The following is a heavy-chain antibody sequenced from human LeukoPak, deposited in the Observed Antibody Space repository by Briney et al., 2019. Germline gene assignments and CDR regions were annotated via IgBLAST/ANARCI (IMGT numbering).Heavy chain of an antibody. CDR1: GFTFSSYW. CDR2: IKQDGSDK. Sequence: GGSLRLSCAASGFTFSSYWMSWVRQAPGKGLEWVANIKQDGSDKNYVDSVRGRFTISKDNAKNLLSLEMNGLRAEDTAVYYCATYKNQLRTVYFDYWGQGTLVTVSS. CDR3: ATYKNQLRTVYFDY. D-gene: IGHD1-1*01. V-gene: IGHV3-7*02. J-gene: IGHJ4*02.